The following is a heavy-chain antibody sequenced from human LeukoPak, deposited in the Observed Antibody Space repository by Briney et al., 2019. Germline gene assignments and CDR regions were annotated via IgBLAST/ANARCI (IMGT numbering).Heavy chain of an antibody. Sequence: GSLRLSCAASGFIFSSYSMNWVRQPPGKGLEWIGSIYYSGSTYYNPSLKSRVTISVDTSKNQFSLKLSSVTAADTAVYYCARQAREMVGATLDYWGQGTLVTVSS. V-gene: IGHV4-39*01. CDR2: IYYSGST. J-gene: IGHJ4*02. D-gene: IGHD1-26*01. CDR1: GFIFSSYSMN. CDR3: ARQAREMVGATLDY.